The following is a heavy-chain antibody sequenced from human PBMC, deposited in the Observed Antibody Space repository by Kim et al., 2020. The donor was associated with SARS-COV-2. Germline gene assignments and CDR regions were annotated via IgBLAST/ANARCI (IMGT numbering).Heavy chain of an antibody. Sequence: GSLRLSCVASGFTFSSSPMGWVRQAPGKGLEWVSRISWDGTRTYYADSVKGRVTMSSDKSKNMLYLHMNSLRVEDTAVYYCAKGVINSGFDYWGQGTQVTVSS. CDR2: ISWDGTRT. V-gene: IGHV3-23*01. CDR1: GFTFSSSP. D-gene: IGHD1-26*01. CDR3: AKGVINSGFDY. J-gene: IGHJ4*02.